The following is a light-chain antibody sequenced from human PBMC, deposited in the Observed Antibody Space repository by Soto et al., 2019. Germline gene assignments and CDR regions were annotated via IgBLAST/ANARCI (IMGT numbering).Light chain of an antibody. J-gene: IGLJ2*01. V-gene: IGLV2-18*02. CDR2: EVF. CDR1: SSDVGSYNR. CDR3: SSYTRSTTGV. Sequence: QSALTQPPSVSGSPGQSVTISCTGTSSDVGSYNRVSWYQQPPGTAPKLMIYEVFNRPSGVPDRFSGSKSGNTASLTISGLQAEDEADYYCSSYTRSTTGVFGGGTKLTVL.